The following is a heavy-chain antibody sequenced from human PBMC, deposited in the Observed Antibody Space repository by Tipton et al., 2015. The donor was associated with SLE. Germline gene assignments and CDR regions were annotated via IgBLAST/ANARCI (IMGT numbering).Heavy chain of an antibody. Sequence: TLSLTCAVYGGSFSGYYWSWVRQPPGKGLEWIGEINHSESTNYNPSLKSRVTISVDTSKNQFSLKLSSVTAADTAVYYCARGKDIVVARDAFDIWGQGTMVTGSS. V-gene: IGHV4-34*01. D-gene: IGHD2-15*01. CDR2: INHSEST. J-gene: IGHJ3*02. CDR1: GGSFSGYY. CDR3: ARGKDIVVARDAFDI.